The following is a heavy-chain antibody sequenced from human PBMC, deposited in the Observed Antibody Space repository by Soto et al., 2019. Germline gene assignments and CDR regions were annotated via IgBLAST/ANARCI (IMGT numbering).Heavy chain of an antibody. J-gene: IGHJ5*02. D-gene: IGHD3-10*01. V-gene: IGHV1-69*02. CDR2: IIPILGIA. CDR3: ARARYGSLDWFDP. CDR1: GGTFSSYT. Sequence: ASVKVSCKASGGTFSSYTISWVRQAPGQGLEWMGRIIPILGIANYAQKFQGRVTITADKSTSTAYMELSSLRSEDTAVYYCARARYGSLDWFDPWGQGTLVTVSS.